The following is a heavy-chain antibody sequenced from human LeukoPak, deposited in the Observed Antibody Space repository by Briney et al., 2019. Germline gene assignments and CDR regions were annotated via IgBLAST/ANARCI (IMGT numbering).Heavy chain of an antibody. V-gene: IGHV1-69*05. Sequence: GASVKVSCKASGGTFSSYAISWVRQAPGQGLEWMGRTIPIFGTANYAQKFQGRVTITTDESTSTAYMELSSLRSEDTAVYYCARESGSSGPTDSPELDYWGQGTLVTVSS. CDR2: TIPIFGTA. D-gene: IGHD3-10*01. CDR1: GGTFSSYA. J-gene: IGHJ4*02. CDR3: ARESGSSGPTDSPELDY.